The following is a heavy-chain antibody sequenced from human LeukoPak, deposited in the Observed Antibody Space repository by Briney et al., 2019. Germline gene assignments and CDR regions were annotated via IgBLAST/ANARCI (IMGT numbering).Heavy chain of an antibody. V-gene: IGHV3-30*04. D-gene: IGHD6-13*01. CDR2: ISYDGSNK. CDR1: GFTFGSYA. Sequence: PGGSLRLSCAASGFTFGSYAMHWVRQAPGKGLEWVAVISYDGSNKYYADSVKGRFTISRDNSKNTLYLQMNSLRAEDTAVYYCAREPGSSWYYYYYGMDVWGQGTTVIVSS. J-gene: IGHJ6*02. CDR3: AREPGSSWYYYYYGMDV.